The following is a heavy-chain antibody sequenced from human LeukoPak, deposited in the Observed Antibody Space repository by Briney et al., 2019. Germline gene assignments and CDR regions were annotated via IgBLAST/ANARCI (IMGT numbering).Heavy chain of an antibody. D-gene: IGHD3-10*01. J-gene: IGHJ4*02. V-gene: IGHV3-7*01. CDR3: ARNPRVLLWFCELLYFDY. Sequence: PGGSLRLSCAAAGFTFSSYWMSWVRQAPGKGLEWVANIKQDGSEKYYVDSVKGRFTISRDNAKSSLYLQMNSLRAEDTAVYYCARNPRVLLWFCELLYFDYWGQGTLVTVSS. CDR2: IKQDGSEK. CDR1: GFTFSSYW.